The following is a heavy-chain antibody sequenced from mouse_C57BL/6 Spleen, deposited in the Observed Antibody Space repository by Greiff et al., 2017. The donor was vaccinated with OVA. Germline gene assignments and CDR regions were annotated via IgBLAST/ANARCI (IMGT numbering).Heavy chain of an antibody. CDR2: ISDGGSYT. J-gene: IGHJ2*01. Sequence: DVMLVESGGGLVKPGGSLKLSCAASGFTFSSYAMSWVRQTPEKRLEWVATISDGGSYTYYPDNVKGRFTISRDNAKNNLYLQMSQLKSEDTAMYYCASDNYCGSRTYFDYWGQGTTLTVSS. CDR1: GFTFSSYA. V-gene: IGHV5-4*03. CDR3: ASDNYCGSRTYFDY. D-gene: IGHD1-1*01.